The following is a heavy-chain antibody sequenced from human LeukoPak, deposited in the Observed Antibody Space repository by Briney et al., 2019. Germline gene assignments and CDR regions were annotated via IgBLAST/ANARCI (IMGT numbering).Heavy chain of an antibody. CDR2: ISGSGGST. J-gene: IGHJ6*02. Sequence: PGGSLRLSCAASGFTFSSYAMSWVRQAPGKGLEWVSAISGSGGSTYYADSVKGRFTISRDNSKNSLYLQMNSLRTEDTALYYCAKDIGGEYYYGSGSYWYGMDVWGQGTTVTVSS. CDR1: GFTFSSYA. CDR3: AKDIGGEYYYGSGSYWYGMDV. V-gene: IGHV3-23*01. D-gene: IGHD3-10*01.